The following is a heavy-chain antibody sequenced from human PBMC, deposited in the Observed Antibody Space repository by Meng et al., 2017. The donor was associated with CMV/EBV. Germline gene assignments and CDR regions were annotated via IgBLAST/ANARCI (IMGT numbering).Heavy chain of an antibody. CDR1: GYTFTSYD. Sequence: ASVKVSCKASGYTFTSYDINWVRQATGQGLEWMGWMNPNSGNTGYAQKFQGRVTMTRNTSISTAYMELSSLRSEDTAVYYCARGPYCSSTSCYVAFVYYYYYGMDVWAKGPRSPSP. D-gene: IGHD2-2*01. J-gene: IGHJ6*02. CDR2: MNPNSGNT. V-gene: IGHV1-8*01. CDR3: ARGPYCSSTSCYVAFVYYYYYGMDV.